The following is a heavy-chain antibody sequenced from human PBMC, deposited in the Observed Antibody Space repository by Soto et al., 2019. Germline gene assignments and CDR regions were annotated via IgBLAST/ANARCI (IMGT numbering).Heavy chain of an antibody. Sequence: ELQLVVSGGGFVQPGGSLRLSCSAYGFTFSNFGIHWVRQAPGKGLVWVSGISGDGTTATYADSVQGRFTTSRDHAKKTLDLQVDRVRAEDTAVYYCSRSLAMTYYCYFGDVGGNWTTVTVSS. CDR2: ISGDGTTA. CDR1: GFTFSNFG. V-gene: IGHV3-74*03. J-gene: IGHJ6*04. CDR3: SRSLAMTYYCYFGDV. D-gene: IGHD3-22*01.